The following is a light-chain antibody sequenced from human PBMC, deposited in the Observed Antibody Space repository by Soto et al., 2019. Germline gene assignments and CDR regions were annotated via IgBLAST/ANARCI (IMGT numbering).Light chain of an antibody. CDR3: QQYGSSRT. Sequence: DIVLTQSPGTLSLSPGERVTFSCRASRSVRNYLAWYQQKPGQAPSLLIFDASTRATGIPPRFSGSGSGTDFTLTISRLEPEDFAVYYCQQYGSSRTFGQGTKVEIK. J-gene: IGKJ1*01. CDR2: DAS. V-gene: IGKV3-20*01. CDR1: RSVRNY.